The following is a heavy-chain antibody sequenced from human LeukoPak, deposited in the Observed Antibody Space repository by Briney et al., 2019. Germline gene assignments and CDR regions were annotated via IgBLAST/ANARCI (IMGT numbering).Heavy chain of an antibody. J-gene: IGHJ4*02. D-gene: IGHD3-16*02. CDR2: ISSSSSYI. V-gene: IGHV3-21*01. Sequence: QXXGKGLEWVSSISSSSSYIYYADSVKGRFTISRDNAKNSLYLQMNSLRAEDTAVYYCARDIVLWGQGTLVTVSS. CDR3: ARDIVL.